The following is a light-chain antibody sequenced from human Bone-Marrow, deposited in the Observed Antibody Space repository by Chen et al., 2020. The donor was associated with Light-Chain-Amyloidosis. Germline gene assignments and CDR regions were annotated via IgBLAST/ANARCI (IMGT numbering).Light chain of an antibody. CDR2: DER. J-gene: IGLJ3*02. CDR3: QVWDTTRGV. V-gene: IGLV3-21*02. Sequence: SYVLTPPPSRLGAPGQTAKVTCGGNNIGNKNVHWYQQKPGQAPILVVFDERDRPSGIPERFSGSNSGTTATLTINRVEAGDEADYSCQVWDTTRGVFGGGTKLTVL. CDR1: NIGNKN.